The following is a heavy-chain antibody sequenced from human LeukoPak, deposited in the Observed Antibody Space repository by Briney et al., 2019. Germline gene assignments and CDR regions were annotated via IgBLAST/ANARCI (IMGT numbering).Heavy chain of an antibody. CDR3: AKGRALEVVAAFNY. Sequence: GGSLRLSCAASGFTFSDYYMSWIRQAPGKGLEWVSYISSSGSTIYYADSVKGRFTISRDNAKNSLYLQMNTLRTDDTAVYYCAKGRALEVVAAFNYWGQGTLVTVSS. J-gene: IGHJ4*02. V-gene: IGHV3-11*01. CDR2: ISSSGSTI. CDR1: GFTFSDYY. D-gene: IGHD2-15*01.